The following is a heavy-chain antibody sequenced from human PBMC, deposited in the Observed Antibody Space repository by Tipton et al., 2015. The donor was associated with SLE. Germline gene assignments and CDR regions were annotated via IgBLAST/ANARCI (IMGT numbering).Heavy chain of an antibody. CDR2: VRYDGSQT. Sequence: SLRLSCAASGFTFSDCGMHWVRQAPGKGLEWVAFVRYDGSQTYYADSVKGRFTISRDNAKNSLYLQMNSLRAEDTAVYYCAREDLWGIDYWGQGTLVTVSS. CDR1: GFTFSDCG. V-gene: IGHV3-30*12. D-gene: IGHD3-16*01. CDR3: AREDLWGIDY. J-gene: IGHJ4*02.